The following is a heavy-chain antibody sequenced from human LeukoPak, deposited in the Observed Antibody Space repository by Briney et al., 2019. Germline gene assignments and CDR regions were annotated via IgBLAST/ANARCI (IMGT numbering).Heavy chain of an antibody. CDR1: GFTFSHYW. CDR3: ARGVGVYWYLDL. V-gene: IGHV3-7*03. J-gene: IGHJ2*01. D-gene: IGHD3-10*01. Sequence: GGSLRLSCAASGFTFSHYWMSWVRQAPGKGLEWVANIKQDGNEKYYAESVKGRFTISRDNAENPSLLQMNSLRAEDTAVYFCARGVGVYWYLDLWGRGTLVTVSS. CDR2: IKQDGNEK.